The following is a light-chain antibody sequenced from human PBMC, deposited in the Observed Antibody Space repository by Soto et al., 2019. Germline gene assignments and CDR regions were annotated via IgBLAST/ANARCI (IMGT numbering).Light chain of an antibody. CDR2: EVS. V-gene: IGLV2-8*01. CDR1: SSDVGGYNY. CDR3: SSYAGSNNWV. Sequence: QSALTQPPSASGSPGQSVTISCTGTSSDVGGYNYVSWYQQHPGKAPKSIIYEVSKRPSGVPDRFSGSKSGNTASLTISGLQAEYEADYYCSSYAGSNNWVFGGGTKLTVL. J-gene: IGLJ3*02.